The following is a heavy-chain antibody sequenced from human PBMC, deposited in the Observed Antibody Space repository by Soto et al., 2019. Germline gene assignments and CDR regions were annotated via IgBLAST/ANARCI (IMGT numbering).Heavy chain of an antibody. CDR3: AKDGRKDIVVVVAASYYYYYGMDV. D-gene: IGHD2-15*01. CDR2: ISGSGGST. J-gene: IGHJ6*02. Sequence: GGSLRLSCAASGFTFSSYAMSWVRQAPGKGLEWVSAISGSGGSTYYADSVKGRFTISSDNSKNKLYLQMNSLRAEDTAVYYCAKDGRKDIVVVVAASYYYYYGMDVWGQGTTVTVSS. V-gene: IGHV3-23*01. CDR1: GFTFSSYA.